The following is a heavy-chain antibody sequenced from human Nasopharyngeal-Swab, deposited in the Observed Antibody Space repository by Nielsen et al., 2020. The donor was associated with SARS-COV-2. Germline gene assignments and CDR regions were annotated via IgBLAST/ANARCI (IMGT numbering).Heavy chain of an antibody. Sequence: SVKVSCKTSGGTFSSYAISWVRQAPGQGLEWMGGIIPIFGTANYTQKFQGRVTITADESTGTAYMELSSLRSEDTAVYYCASNSGCSSTSCPIDRLVYGMDVWGQGTTVTVSS. V-gene: IGHV1-69*13. CDR2: IIPIFGTA. J-gene: IGHJ6*02. CDR1: GGTFSSYA. CDR3: ASNSGCSSTSCPIDRLVYGMDV. D-gene: IGHD2-2*01.